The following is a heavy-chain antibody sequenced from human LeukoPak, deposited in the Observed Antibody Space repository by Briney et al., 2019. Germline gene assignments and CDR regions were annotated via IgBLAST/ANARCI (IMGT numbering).Heavy chain of an antibody. CDR3: ARDHAGSGDYFDY. D-gene: IGHD3-10*01. J-gene: IGHJ4*02. Sequence: GGSLRLSCAASGFTFDDYAMHWVRQAPGKGLEWVSGISWNSDSIGYADSVKGRFTISRDNAKNSLYLQMNRLRAEDTAVYYCARDHAGSGDYFDYWGQGTLVTVSS. CDR1: GFTFDDYA. V-gene: IGHV3-9*01. CDR2: ISWNSDSI.